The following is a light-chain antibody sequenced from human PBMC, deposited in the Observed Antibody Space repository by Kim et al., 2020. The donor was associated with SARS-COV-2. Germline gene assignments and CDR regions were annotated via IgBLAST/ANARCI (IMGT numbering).Light chain of an antibody. Sequence: TLEWSPGEKATLSCRARKSVRSYLDWYQQKPGQARRLLIYDATNRATGIPARFSGSGSGTDFTLTISSLEPEDFAVYYCQSPTTFGQGTKVDIK. CDR2: DAT. CDR1: KSVRSY. CDR3: QSPTT. V-gene: IGKV3-11*01. J-gene: IGKJ1*01.